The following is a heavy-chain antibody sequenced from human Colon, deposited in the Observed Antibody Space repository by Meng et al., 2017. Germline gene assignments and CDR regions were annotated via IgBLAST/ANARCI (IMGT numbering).Heavy chain of an antibody. CDR1: GFSFGNYA. Sequence: LKISCAASGFSFGNYAMSWVRQAPGKGLEWISSISVNGRSTYYADSVKGRFTISRDISDKTVYLEMNSLRAGDTAIYYCAKQRGVTTVRGIDDWGQGGLVTVSS. V-gene: IGHV3-23*01. CDR3: AKQRGVTTVRGIDD. D-gene: IGHD3-10*01. CDR2: ISVNGRST. J-gene: IGHJ4*01.